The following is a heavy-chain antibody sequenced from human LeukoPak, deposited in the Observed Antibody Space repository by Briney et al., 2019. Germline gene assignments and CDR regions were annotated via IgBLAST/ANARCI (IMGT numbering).Heavy chain of an antibody. V-gene: IGHV4-38-2*02. CDR2: IYHSGST. CDR1: GYSISSGYY. J-gene: IGHJ6*03. D-gene: IGHD3-9*01. CDR3: ARAPGDILNYYYYYMDV. Sequence: PSETLSLTCTVSGYSISSGYYWGWIRQPPGKGLEWIGSIYHSGSTYYNPSLKSRVTISVDTSKNQFSLKLSSVTAADTAVYYCARAPGDILNYYYYYMDVWGKGTTVTISS.